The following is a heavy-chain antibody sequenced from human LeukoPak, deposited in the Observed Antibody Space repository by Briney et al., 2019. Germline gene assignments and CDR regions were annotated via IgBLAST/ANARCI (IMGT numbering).Heavy chain of an antibody. V-gene: IGHV5-51*01. D-gene: IGHD6-6*01. Sequence: GESLKISCKGSGYSFTSYWIGWVRPMPGKGLEWMGIIYPGDSDTRYSPSFQGQVTISADKSISTAYLQWSSLKASDTAMYYCARVYSSSSLDAFDIWGQGTMATVSS. CDR3: ARVYSSSSLDAFDI. CDR2: IYPGDSDT. J-gene: IGHJ3*02. CDR1: GYSFTSYW.